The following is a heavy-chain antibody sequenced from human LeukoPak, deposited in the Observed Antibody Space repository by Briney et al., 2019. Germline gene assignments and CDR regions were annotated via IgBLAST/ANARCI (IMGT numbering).Heavy chain of an antibody. J-gene: IGHJ3*02. CDR3: AKDQYGEAFDI. D-gene: IGHD4-17*01. CDR2: ISCSGSAT. Sequence: GGSLRLSCAASGFTIRSYAMNWVRQAPGKGLEWVSAISCSGSATYYADSVKGRFTISRDNSKNTLYLQMNSLRAEDTAVYYCAKDQYGEAFDIWGPGTMVTVSS. CDR1: GFTIRSYA. V-gene: IGHV3-23*01.